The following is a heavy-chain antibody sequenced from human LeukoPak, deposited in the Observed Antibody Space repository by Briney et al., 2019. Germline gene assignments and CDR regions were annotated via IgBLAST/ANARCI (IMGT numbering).Heavy chain of an antibody. CDR2: ISGSGGST. D-gene: IGHD3-22*01. J-gene: IGHJ4*02. Sequence: GGSLRLSCAASGFTFNNYAMSWVRQAPGKGLEWVSAISGSGGSTYYADSVKGRFTISRDNSKNTLYLQMNSLRAEDTALYYCAREVSEGFDFWGQGTLVTVSS. V-gene: IGHV3-23*01. CDR3: AREVSEGFDF. CDR1: GFTFNNYA.